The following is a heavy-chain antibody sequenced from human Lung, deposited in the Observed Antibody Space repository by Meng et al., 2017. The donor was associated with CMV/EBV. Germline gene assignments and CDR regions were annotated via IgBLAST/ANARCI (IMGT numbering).Heavy chain of an antibody. CDR3: VRDRIGWFDP. Sequence: VSCRASGYSFVEYYIHWIRQTPGQGRKWMGGIIPTFNTIKYAQKFQGRLTITTDRSTSTAYMDLSSLRSDDTAVYYCVRDRIGWFDPWGQGTLVTVSS. CDR1: GYSFVEYY. CDR2: IIPTFNTI. V-gene: IGHV1-69*05. D-gene: IGHD2-15*01. J-gene: IGHJ5*02.